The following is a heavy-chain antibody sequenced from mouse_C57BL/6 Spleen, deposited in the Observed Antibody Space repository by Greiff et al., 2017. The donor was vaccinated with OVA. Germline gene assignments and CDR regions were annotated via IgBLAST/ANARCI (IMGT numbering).Heavy chain of an antibody. J-gene: IGHJ1*03. V-gene: IGHV5-17*01. Sequence: EVKLVESGGGLVKPGGSLKLSCAASGFTFSDYGMHWVRQAPEKGLEWVASISSGSSTIYYADTVKGRFTISRDNAKNTLLLQMTSLRDKDTDRYYCERHVVEGYFDVWGTGTTVTVSS. CDR2: ISSGSSTI. CDR1: GFTFSDYG. D-gene: IGHD1-1*01. CDR3: ERHVVEGYFDV.